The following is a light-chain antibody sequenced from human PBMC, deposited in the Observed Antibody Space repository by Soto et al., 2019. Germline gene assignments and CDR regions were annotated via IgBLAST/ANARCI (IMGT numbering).Light chain of an antibody. Sequence: EIVLTQSPGTLSLSPGEGATLSCRASQSFSSTFLAWYQHKPGQAPRVLIYGASRRAAGIPDRFSGSGSGTDFTLTISRLEPEDFAVYYCQQYESSWTFGQGTKVEMK. CDR3: QQYESSWT. CDR1: QSFSSTF. J-gene: IGKJ1*01. V-gene: IGKV3-20*01. CDR2: GAS.